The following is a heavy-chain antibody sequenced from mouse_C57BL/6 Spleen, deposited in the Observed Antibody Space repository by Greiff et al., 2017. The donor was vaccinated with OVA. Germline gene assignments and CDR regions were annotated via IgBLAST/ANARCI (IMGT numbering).Heavy chain of an antibody. V-gene: IGHV3-6*01. CDR3: ARNWDGFAWFAY. J-gene: IGHJ3*01. Sequence: EVQLKESGPGLVKPSQSLSLTCSVTGYSITSGYYWNWIRQFPGNKLEWMGYISYDGSNNYNPSLKNRISITRDKSKNQFFLKLNSVTTEDTATYYCARNWDGFAWFAYWGQGTLVTVSA. CDR1: GYSITSGYY. D-gene: IGHD4-1*01. CDR2: ISYDGSN.